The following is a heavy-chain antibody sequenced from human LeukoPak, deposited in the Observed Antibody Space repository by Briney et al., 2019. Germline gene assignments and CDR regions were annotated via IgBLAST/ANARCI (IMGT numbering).Heavy chain of an antibody. V-gene: IGHV4-59*01. Sequence: PSENLSLTCTVSGGSISSYYWSSIRQPPGKGLEWIGYIYYSGSTNYNPSLKSRVTISVDTSKNQFSLKLSSVTAADTAVYYCARVPDILTGYYYFDYWGQGTLVTVSS. D-gene: IGHD3-9*01. CDR3: ARVPDILTGYYYFDY. CDR1: GGSISSYY. CDR2: IYYSGST. J-gene: IGHJ4*02.